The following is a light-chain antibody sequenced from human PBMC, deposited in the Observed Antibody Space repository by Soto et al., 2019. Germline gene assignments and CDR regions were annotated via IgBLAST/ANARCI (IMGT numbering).Light chain of an antibody. CDR3: QQYYSTPRT. V-gene: IGKV4-1*01. CDR1: QSVLYSSNNKNY. J-gene: IGKJ1*01. Sequence: DIVMTQSPDSLAVSLGERATINCKSSQSVLYSSNNKNYLAWYQQKPGQPPKMLIYWACTRESGVPARFSGSGSGTDFTLTISSLQAEDVAVYYCQQYYSTPRTFGQGTKVEIK. CDR2: WAC.